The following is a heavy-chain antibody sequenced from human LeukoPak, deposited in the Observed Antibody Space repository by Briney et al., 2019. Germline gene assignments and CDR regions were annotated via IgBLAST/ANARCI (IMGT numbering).Heavy chain of an antibody. J-gene: IGHJ4*02. CDR2: INHSGST. Sequence: PSETLSLTCAVYGGSFSGYYWSWIRQPPGKGLEWIGEINHSGSTNYNPSLKSRVTISVDTSKNQFSLKLSSVTAADTAVYYCASRKITMIEVRHPYFDYWGQGTLVTVSS. CDR3: ASRKITMIEVRHPYFDY. D-gene: IGHD3-22*01. V-gene: IGHV4-34*01. CDR1: GGSFSGYY.